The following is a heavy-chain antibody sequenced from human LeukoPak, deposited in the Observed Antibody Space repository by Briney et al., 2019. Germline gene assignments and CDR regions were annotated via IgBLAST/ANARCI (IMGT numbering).Heavy chain of an antibody. Sequence: PGGSLRLSCAASGFTFSSYAMHWVRQAPGKGLEWVAVISYDGSNKYYADSVKGRFTISRDNSKNTLYLQMNSLRAEDTAVYYCASIAAAGPMVFDYWGQGTLVTVSS. D-gene: IGHD6-13*01. J-gene: IGHJ4*02. CDR3: ASIAAAGPMVFDY. CDR1: GFTFSSYA. V-gene: IGHV3-30*01. CDR2: ISYDGSNK.